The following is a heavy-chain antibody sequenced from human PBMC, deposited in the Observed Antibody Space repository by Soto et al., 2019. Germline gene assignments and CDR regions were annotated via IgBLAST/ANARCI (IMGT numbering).Heavy chain of an antibody. CDR2: IIPISGIA. J-gene: IGHJ6*03. CDR1: GGTFSSYT. D-gene: IGHD3-3*01. V-gene: IGHV1-69*02. CDR3: ARARFLGMDV. Sequence: GASVKVSCKASGGTFSSYTIIWVRQAPGQGLEWMGRIIPISGIASYAQKFQGRVTITRDNSTSTAYMELSSLRSEDTAVYYCARARFLGMDVWGKGTRVTVSS.